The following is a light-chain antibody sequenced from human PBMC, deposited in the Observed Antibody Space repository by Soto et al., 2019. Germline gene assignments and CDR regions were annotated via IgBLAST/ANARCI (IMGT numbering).Light chain of an antibody. CDR3: TSFTTSNTCV. J-gene: IGLJ3*02. CDR1: NSDVGAYNS. Sequence: QSALTQPDSVSGSPGQSITISCTGTNSDVGAYNSVSWYQQHQGKAPKLMIYEVSNRPSGVSNRVSGSKSGNTASLTISGLQAEDEADYSCTSFTTSNTCVFGVGTKVNVL. CDR2: EVS. V-gene: IGLV2-14*01.